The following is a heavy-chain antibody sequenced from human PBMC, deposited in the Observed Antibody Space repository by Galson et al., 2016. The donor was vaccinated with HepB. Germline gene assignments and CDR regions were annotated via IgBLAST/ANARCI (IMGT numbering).Heavy chain of an antibody. CDR2: ISYDGSNK. V-gene: IGHV3-30-3*01. CDR3: ARGSPWLVAY. CDR1: GFTFSNFP. Sequence: SLRLSCAASGFTFSNFPMHWVRQAPGKGLEWVAVISYDGSNKYYADSVKGRFTISRDNSKNTLYLQMNSLRAEDTAVYYCARGSPWLVAYWGQGTLVAVSS. D-gene: IGHD6-19*01. J-gene: IGHJ4*02.